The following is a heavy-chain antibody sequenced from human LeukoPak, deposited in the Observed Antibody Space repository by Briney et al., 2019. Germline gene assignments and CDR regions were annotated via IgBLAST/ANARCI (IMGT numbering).Heavy chain of an antibody. D-gene: IGHD2-21*02. CDR2: FYYRGNT. CDR1: GGSVTNSSGYY. V-gene: IGHV4-39*01. Sequence: SETLSLTCSVSGGSVTNSSGYYWAWIRQPPGQGLEWIGSFYYRGNTYYNLSLKSRLTISVDTSKNQFSLKMSSVTATDTAIYYCARRRGDPGAFDIWGQGTQVTVSS. CDR3: ARRRGDPGAFDI. J-gene: IGHJ3*02.